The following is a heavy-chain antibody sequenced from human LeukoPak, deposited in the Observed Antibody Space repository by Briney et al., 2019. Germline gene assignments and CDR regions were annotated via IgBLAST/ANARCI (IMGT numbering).Heavy chain of an antibody. V-gene: IGHV3-30*02. Sequence: GSLRLSCAASGFTFSSYGMHWVRQAPGKGLEWVAVIWYDGSNKYYADSVKGRFTISRDNSKNTLYLQMNSLRAEDTAVYYCAKDLIVVVNTGAFDIWGQGTMVTVSS. J-gene: IGHJ3*02. CDR3: AKDLIVVVNTGAFDI. CDR1: GFTFSSYG. D-gene: IGHD2-21*01. CDR2: IWYDGSNK.